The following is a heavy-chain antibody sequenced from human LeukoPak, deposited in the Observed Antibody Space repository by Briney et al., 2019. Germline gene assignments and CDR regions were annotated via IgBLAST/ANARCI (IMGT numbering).Heavy chain of an antibody. CDR2: ISRDGTT. D-gene: IGHD4-17*01. Sequence: GGSLRLSCAASGLTFSNYAMTWIRQAPGKGLECVSVISRDGTTYYADSVKGRFTISRDNSQNTLSLQMNSLKAEDTAVYYCSKKGQNDDYGKPDWGQGTLVTVSS. V-gene: IGHV3-23*01. J-gene: IGHJ4*02. CDR3: SKKGQNDDYGKPD. CDR1: GLTFSNYA.